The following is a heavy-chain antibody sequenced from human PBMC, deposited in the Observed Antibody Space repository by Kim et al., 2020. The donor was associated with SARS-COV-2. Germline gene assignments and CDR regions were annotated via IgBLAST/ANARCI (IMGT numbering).Heavy chain of an antibody. CDR3: AREAVAGSFDY. V-gene: IGHV1-3*01. J-gene: IGHJ4*02. Sequence: NKRYSQKFQGRVSITRDTSATTAYLELSGLISEYTAVYYCAREAVAGSFDYWGQGTLVTVSS. CDR2: NK. D-gene: IGHD6-19*01.